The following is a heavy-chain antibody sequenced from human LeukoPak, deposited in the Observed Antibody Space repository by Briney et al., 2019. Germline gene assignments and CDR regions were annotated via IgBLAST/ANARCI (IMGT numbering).Heavy chain of an antibody. V-gene: IGHV3-72*01. J-gene: IGHJ4*02. CDR2: IRKKANSYTT. Sequence: GGSLRLSCAASGFTFSDNYMDWVRQAPGKGLEWVGRIRKKANSYTTEYAASVKGRFTISRDDSKNSLYLQMNTLKTEDTAVYYCARSGVTNFDYWGQGTLVTASS. D-gene: IGHD2-21*02. CDR1: GFTFSDNY. CDR3: ARSGVTNFDY.